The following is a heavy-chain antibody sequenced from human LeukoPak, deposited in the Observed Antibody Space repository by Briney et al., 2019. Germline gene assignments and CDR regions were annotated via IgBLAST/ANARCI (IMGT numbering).Heavy chain of an antibody. Sequence: PGGSLRLSCAASGFTFSSYAMSWVRQAPGKGLEWVSAISGSGGNTYYADSVKGRFTISRDNSKNTLYLQMNSLRAEDTAVYYCARGDYDSSGYYYHSWGQGTLVTVSS. D-gene: IGHD3-22*01. CDR1: GFTFSSYA. J-gene: IGHJ4*02. V-gene: IGHV3-23*01. CDR2: ISGSGGNT. CDR3: ARGDYDSSGYYYHS.